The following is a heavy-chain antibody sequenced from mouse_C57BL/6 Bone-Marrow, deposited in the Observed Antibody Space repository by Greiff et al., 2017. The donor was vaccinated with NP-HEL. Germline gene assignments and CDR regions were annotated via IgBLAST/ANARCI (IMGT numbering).Heavy chain of an antibody. CDR3: ARVYYGSSYWYFDV. J-gene: IGHJ1*03. Sequence: QVTLKVSGPGILQPSQTLSLTCSFSGFSLSTFGMGVGWIRQPSGKGLEWLAHIWWDDDKYYNPALKSRLTISKDTSKNQVFLKIANVDTAYTATYYCARVYYGSSYWYFDVWGTGTTVTVSS. CDR1: GFSLSTFGMG. D-gene: IGHD1-1*01. CDR2: IWWDDDK. V-gene: IGHV8-8*01.